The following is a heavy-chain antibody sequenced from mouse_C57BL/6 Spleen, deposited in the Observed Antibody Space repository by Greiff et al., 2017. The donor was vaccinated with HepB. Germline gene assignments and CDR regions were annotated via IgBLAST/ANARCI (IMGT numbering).Heavy chain of an antibody. V-gene: IGHV14-2*01. J-gene: IGHJ1*03. D-gene: IGHD1-1*01. Sequence: EVQLQQSGAELVKPGASVKLSCTASGFNIKDYYMHWVKQRTEQGLEWIGRIDPEDGETKYAPKFKGKATITADTSSTTAYLQLSSLTSEDTAVYYCAYYGSSCDCDFDVWGTGTTVTVSS. CDR2: IDPEDGET. CDR1: GFNIKDYY. CDR3: AYYGSSCDCDFDV.